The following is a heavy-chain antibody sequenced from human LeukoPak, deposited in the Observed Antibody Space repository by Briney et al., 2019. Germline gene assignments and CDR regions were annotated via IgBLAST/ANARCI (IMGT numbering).Heavy chain of an antibody. D-gene: IGHD2-8*01. V-gene: IGHV1-3*01. J-gene: IGHJ5*02. CDR3: ARESVYGRRFDP. Sequence: GASVKVSFKASGYTFTNCAVHWVRQAPGQRLEGMGWINAGNYNTKYSQKFQGRVTITRDTSASTVYMELSSLRSEDTAVYYYARESVYGRRFDPWGQGTLVTVSS. CDR1: GYTFTNCA. CDR2: INAGNYNT.